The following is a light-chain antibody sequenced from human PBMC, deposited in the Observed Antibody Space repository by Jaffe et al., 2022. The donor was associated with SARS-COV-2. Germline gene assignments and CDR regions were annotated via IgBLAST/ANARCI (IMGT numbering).Light chain of an antibody. Sequence: EIVLTQSPGTLSLSPGERATLSCRASRSITYNYLAWYQQKPGQAPRLLIYGSSTRATGIPDRFSGSGSGTDFALTISRLEPEDCALYYCQTYGFPPGTFGQGTKVEIK. V-gene: IGKV3-20*01. CDR2: GSS. J-gene: IGKJ1*01. CDR1: RSITYNY. CDR3: QTYGFPPGT.